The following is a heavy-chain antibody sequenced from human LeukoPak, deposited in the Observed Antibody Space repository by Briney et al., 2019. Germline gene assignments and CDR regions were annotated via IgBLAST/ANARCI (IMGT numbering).Heavy chain of an antibody. CDR1: GGSISGYY. D-gene: IGHD1-26*01. CDR3: ARLYGYSGSYYDGDY. V-gene: IGHV4-4*09. Sequence: SETLSLTCTVSGGSISGYYWSWIRQPPGRGLEWIGYIYTSGSTNYNPSLKGRVTISVDTSKNQFSLKLSSVTAADTAVYYCARLYGYSGSYYDGDYWGQGTLVTVSS. CDR2: IYTSGST. J-gene: IGHJ4*02.